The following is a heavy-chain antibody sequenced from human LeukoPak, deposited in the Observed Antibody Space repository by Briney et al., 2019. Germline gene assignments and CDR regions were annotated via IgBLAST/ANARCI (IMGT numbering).Heavy chain of an antibody. J-gene: IGHJ4*02. CDR1: GFTFSSYG. CDR3: AKGGIVGATIFDY. Sequence: GGSLRLSCAASGFTFSSYGMHWVRQAPGKGLEWVAVISYDGSNKYYADSVKGRFTISRDNSKNTLYLQMNSLRAEDTAVYYCAKGGIVGATIFDYWGQGTLVTVSS. CDR2: ISYDGSNK. V-gene: IGHV3-30*18. D-gene: IGHD1-26*01.